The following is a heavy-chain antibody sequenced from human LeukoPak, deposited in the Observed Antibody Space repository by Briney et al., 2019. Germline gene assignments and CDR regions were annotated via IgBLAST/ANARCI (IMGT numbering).Heavy chain of an antibody. CDR1: GGSISSYY. CDR3: ASIPNDAFDI. J-gene: IGHJ3*02. CDR2: IYYSGST. Sequence: PSETLSLTCTVSGGSISSYYWSWIRQPPGKGLEWIGYIYYSGSTNHNPSLKSRVTISVDTSKNQFSLKLSSVTAADTAVYYCASIPNDAFDIWGQGTMVTVSS. V-gene: IGHV4-59*01.